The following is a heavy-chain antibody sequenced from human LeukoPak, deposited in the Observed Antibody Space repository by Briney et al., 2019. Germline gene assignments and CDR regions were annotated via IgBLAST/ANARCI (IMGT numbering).Heavy chain of an antibody. V-gene: IGHV3-30-3*01. CDR3: ARGTPSSSGWLYYGMDV. D-gene: IGHD6-19*01. J-gene: IGHJ6*02. CDR2: ISYDGSNK. Sequence: GGSLRLSCAASGFTFNSYAMHWVRQAPGKGLEWVAVISYDGSNKYYADSVKGRFTISRDNSKNTLYLQMNSLRAEDTAVYYCARGTPSSSGWLYYGMDVWGQGTTVTVSS. CDR1: GFTFNSYA.